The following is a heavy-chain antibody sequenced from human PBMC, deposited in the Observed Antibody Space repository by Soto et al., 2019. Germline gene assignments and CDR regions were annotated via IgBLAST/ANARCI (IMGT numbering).Heavy chain of an antibody. D-gene: IGHD6-13*01. CDR2: INSDGSST. CDR3: ARVRIAAAGDWFDP. CDR1: GFTFSSYW. V-gene: IGHV3-74*01. J-gene: IGHJ5*02. Sequence: GGSLRLSCAASGFTFSSYWMHWVRQAPGKGLVWVSRINSDGSSTSYADSVKGRFTISRDNAKNTLYLQVNSLRAEDTAAYYCARVRIAAAGDWFDPWGQGTLVTVSS.